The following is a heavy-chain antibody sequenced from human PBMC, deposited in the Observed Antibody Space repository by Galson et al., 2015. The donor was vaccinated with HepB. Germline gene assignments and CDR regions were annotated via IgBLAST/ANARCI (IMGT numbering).Heavy chain of an antibody. CDR3: AKARLRPSGSYYGYDFDF. D-gene: IGHD1-26*01. CDR1: GFTFSSYA. V-gene: IGHV3-23*01. Sequence: SLRLSCAASGFTFSSYAMSWVRQAPGKGLEWVSGISSSSSTTYYADSVKGRFAISRDNSKNTLYLQMNSLRAEDTALYYCAKARLRPSGSYYGYDFDFWGQGTPVTVSS. J-gene: IGHJ4*02. CDR2: ISSSSSTT.